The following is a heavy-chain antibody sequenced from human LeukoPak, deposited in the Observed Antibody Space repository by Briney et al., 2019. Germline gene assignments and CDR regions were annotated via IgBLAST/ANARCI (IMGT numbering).Heavy chain of an antibody. V-gene: IGHV3-30*02. Sequence: SGGSLRLSCAASGSTFSNYAMHWVRQAPGKGLEWVAFIWPDGSKKYYADSVKGRFAISRENSKNTVYLQMNDLRPEDTALYFCAKISSSAESNFVYWGQGTLLTVSS. J-gene: IGHJ4*02. CDR3: AKISSSAESNFVY. D-gene: IGHD6-25*01. CDR1: GSTFSNYA. CDR2: IWPDGSKK.